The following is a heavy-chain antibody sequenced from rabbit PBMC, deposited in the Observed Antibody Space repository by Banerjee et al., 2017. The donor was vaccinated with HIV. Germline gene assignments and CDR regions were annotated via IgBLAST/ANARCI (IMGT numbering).Heavy chain of an antibody. Sequence: QEQLVESGGGLVQPEGSLTLTCTASGFSFSSTYYMCWVRQAPGKGLEWIACIDTGSSGSTYYASWARGRFTISKTSSTTVTLQMTSLTAADTATYFCARDDYAYDGVTFTLWGQGTLVTVS. D-gene: IGHD6-1*01. CDR2: IDTGSSGST. V-gene: IGHV1S45*01. J-gene: IGHJ4*01. CDR3: ARDDYAYDGVTFTL. CDR1: GFSFSSTYY.